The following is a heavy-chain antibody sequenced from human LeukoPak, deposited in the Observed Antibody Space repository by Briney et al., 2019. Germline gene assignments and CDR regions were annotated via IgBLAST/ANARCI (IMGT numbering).Heavy chain of an antibody. CDR2: INHSGST. CDR3: ARGGGIVAKYFDY. V-gene: IGHV4-34*01. Sequence: SETLSLTCAVYGGSFSGYYWSWIRQPPGKGLEWIGEINHSGSTNYNPSLKSRVTISVDTSKNQFSLKLSSVTAADTAVYYCARGGGIVAKYFDYWGQGTLVTVSS. CDR1: GGSFSGYY. J-gene: IGHJ4*02. D-gene: IGHD5-12*01.